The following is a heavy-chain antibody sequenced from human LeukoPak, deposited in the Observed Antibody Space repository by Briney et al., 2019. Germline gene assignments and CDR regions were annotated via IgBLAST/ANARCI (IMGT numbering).Heavy chain of an antibody. V-gene: IGHV4-59*11. CDR3: ARGPDFWSQTSYHYYYYMDV. Sequence: PSETLSLTCTVSGGSISSHYWSWIRQPPGKGLEWIGYIYYSGSTNYNLFLKSRVTISVDTSKSQFSLKLSSVTAADTAVYYCARGPDFWSQTSYHYYYYMDVWGKGTTVTVSS. CDR1: GGSISSHY. J-gene: IGHJ6*03. CDR2: IYYSGST. D-gene: IGHD3-3*01.